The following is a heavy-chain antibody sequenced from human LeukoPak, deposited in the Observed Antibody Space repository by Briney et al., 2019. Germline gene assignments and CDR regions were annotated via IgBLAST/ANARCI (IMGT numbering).Heavy chain of an antibody. CDR1: GYTFTRYA. Sequence: VASVKVSCKASGYTFTRYAMHWVRQAPGQRLEWMGWINAGNGNTKYSQKFQGRVTITRDTSASTAYMEMSSLRSEDTAVYYCARAISPTHSNYDYYYYMDVWGKGTTVTVSS. J-gene: IGHJ6*03. V-gene: IGHV1-3*01. CDR3: ARAISPTHSNYDYYYYMDV. CDR2: INAGNGNT. D-gene: IGHD4-11*01.